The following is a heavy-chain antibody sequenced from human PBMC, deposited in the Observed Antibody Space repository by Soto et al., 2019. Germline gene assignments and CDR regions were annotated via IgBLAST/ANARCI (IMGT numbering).Heavy chain of an antibody. J-gene: IGHJ3*01. CDR2: IWYDGSNK. CDR1: GFFLRDFG. V-gene: IGHV3-33*06. Sequence: GGSLRLSCVASGFFLRDFGMHWVCQAPGKGLEWVAVIWYDGSNKYYADSVKGRFTISRDNPKNTLYLHMDSLRAEDTAIYYCAKYAELYSNNWDLNDALDVWGQGTMVTVSS. D-gene: IGHD6-13*01. CDR3: AKYAELYSNNWDLNDALDV.